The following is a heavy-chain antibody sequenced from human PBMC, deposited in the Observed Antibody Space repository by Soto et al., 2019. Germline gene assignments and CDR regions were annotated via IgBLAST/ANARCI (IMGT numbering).Heavy chain of an antibody. D-gene: IGHD2-2*01. J-gene: IGHJ4*02. CDR1: GGSISSGGYY. Sequence: SETLSLTCTVSGGSISSGGYYWSWIRQHPGKGLEWIGYIYYSGSTYYNPSLKSRVTISVDTSKNQFSLKLSSVTAADTAVYYCARGRSSTSPYPIGYWGQGTLVPVSS. V-gene: IGHV4-31*03. CDR3: ARGRSSTSPYPIGY. CDR2: IYYSGST.